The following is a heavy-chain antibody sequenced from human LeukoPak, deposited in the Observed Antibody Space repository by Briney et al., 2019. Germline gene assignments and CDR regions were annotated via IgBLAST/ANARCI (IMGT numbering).Heavy chain of an antibody. D-gene: IGHD3-10*01. J-gene: IGHJ4*02. CDR3: ARVPGTSNYYGSGSPDY. V-gene: IGHV3-7*04. Sequence: GGSLRLSCAASGFPFSSYWMSWVRQAPGKGLEWVPNIKKDGDDKHYVDSVKGRFTVSRDNAKTSLYLQMNNLRAEDTAVYYCARVPGTSNYYGSGSPDYWGQGTLVTVSS. CDR1: GFPFSSYW. CDR2: IKKDGDDK.